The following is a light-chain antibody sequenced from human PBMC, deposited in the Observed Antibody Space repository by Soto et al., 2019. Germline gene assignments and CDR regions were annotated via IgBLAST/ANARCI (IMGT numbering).Light chain of an antibody. J-gene: IGLJ2*01. CDR1: SSDVGGYNY. V-gene: IGLV2-11*01. Sequence: QSALTQPRSVSGSPGQSVTISCTGTSSDVGGYNYVSWYQHHLGKAPKLMIYDVTKRPSGVPDRFSASKSGNTASLTISGLQAEDEANYYCSSYAGSYTSVFGGGTKLTVL. CDR2: DVT. CDR3: SSYAGSYTSV.